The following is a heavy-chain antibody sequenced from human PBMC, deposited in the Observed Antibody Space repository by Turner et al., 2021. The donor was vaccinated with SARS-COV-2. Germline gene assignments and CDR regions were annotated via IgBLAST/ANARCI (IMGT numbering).Heavy chain of an antibody. Sequence: QVQLVESGGGVVQPGRSLRISCAASGFTFSSYAMHWVRQAPGKGLEWVAVISYDGSNKYYADSVKGRFTISRDNSKNTLYLQMNSLRAEDTAVYYCARALINYCTNGVCFPFDPWGQGTLVTVSS. CDR3: ARALINYCTNGVCFPFDP. V-gene: IGHV3-30-3*01. CDR1: GFTFSSYA. J-gene: IGHJ5*02. D-gene: IGHD2-8*01. CDR2: ISYDGSNK.